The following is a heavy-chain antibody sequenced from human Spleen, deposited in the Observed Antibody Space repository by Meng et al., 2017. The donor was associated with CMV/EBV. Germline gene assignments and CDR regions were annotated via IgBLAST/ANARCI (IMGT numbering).Heavy chain of an antibody. V-gene: IGHV3-30*02. CDR3: ARSGYTAMDRTYYYYGMDV. CDR1: GFTFSSYG. CDR2: IRYDGSNK. D-gene: IGHD5-18*01. Sequence: GESLKISCAASGFTFSSYGMHWVRQAPGKGLEWVAFIRYDGSNKYYADSVKGRFTISRDNSKNTLYLQMNSLRAEDTAVYYCARSGYTAMDRTYYYYGMDVWGQGTTVTVSS. J-gene: IGHJ6*02.